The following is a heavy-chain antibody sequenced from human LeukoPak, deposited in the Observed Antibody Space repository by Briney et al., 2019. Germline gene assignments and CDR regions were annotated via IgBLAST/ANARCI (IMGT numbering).Heavy chain of an antibody. V-gene: IGHV3-23*01. J-gene: IGHJ4*02. CDR3: AKRGVVIRVILVGFHKEAYYFES. CDR2: ISGSGGGT. Sequence: GGSLRLSCAVSGITLSNYGMSWVRQAPGKGLEWVAGISGSGGGTNYADSVKGRFTISRDNPKNTLFLQMNSLRAEDTAVYFCAKRGVVIRVILVGFHKEAYYFESWGQGALVTVSS. CDR1: GITLSNYG. D-gene: IGHD3/OR15-3a*01.